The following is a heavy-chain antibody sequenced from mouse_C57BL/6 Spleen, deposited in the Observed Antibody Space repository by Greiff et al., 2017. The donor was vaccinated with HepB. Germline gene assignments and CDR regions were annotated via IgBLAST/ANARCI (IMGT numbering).Heavy chain of an antibody. V-gene: IGHV5-4*01. Sequence: EVMLVESGGGLVKPGGSLKLSCAASGFTFSSYAMSWVRQTPEKRLEWVATISDGGSYTYYTDNVKGRFTISRDNAKNNLYLQMSHLKSEDTAMYYCARDLSRGFAYWGQGTLVTVSA. D-gene: IGHD3-2*02. J-gene: IGHJ3*01. CDR3: ARDLSRGFAY. CDR2: ISDGGSYT. CDR1: GFTFSSYA.